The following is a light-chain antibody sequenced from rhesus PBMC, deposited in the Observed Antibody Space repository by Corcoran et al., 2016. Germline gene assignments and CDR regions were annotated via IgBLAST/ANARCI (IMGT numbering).Light chain of an antibody. V-gene: IGKV1-25*01. CDR1: QGITND. CDR3: QHYYSTPYS. Sequence: DIQMTQSPSSLSASVGDRVTITCRASQGITNDLAWYQQKPGETPKLQIYEASSLQSGIPSRFSGSGYGTDFTLTISSLQAEDFATYYCQHYYSTPYSFGQGTKVEIK. CDR2: EAS. J-gene: IGKJ2*01.